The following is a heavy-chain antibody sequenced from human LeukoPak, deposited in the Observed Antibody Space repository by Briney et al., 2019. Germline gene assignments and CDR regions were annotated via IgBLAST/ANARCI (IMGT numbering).Heavy chain of an antibody. V-gene: IGHV3-53*01. J-gene: IGHJ6*02. CDR1: GFTFSSYA. CDR3: ARDVTMVRGAQDYYGMDV. D-gene: IGHD3-10*01. CDR2: IYSGGST. Sequence: EGSLRLSCAASGFTFSSYAMSWVRQAPGKGLEWVSVIYSGGSTYYVDSVKGRFTISRDNSKNTLYLQMNSLRAEDTAVYFCARDVTMVRGAQDYYGMDVWGQGTTVTVSS.